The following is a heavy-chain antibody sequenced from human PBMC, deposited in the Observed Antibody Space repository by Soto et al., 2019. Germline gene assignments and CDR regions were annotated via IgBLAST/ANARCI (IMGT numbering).Heavy chain of an antibody. V-gene: IGHV1-2*04. Sequence: GASVKVSCKASGYTFTGYYMHWVRQAPGQGLEWMGWINPNSGGTNYAQNFQGWVTMTRDTSISTAYMELSRLRSDDTAVYYCVRGEDPPSSSYYYYYGMDVWGQGTTVTVSS. J-gene: IGHJ6*02. CDR3: VRGEDPPSSSYYYYYGMDV. CDR2: INPNSGGT. CDR1: GYTFTGYY.